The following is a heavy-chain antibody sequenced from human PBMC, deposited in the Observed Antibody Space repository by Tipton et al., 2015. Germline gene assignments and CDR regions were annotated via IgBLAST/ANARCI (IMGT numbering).Heavy chain of an antibody. Sequence: TLSLTCTVSGGAITSDGFYWSWIRQHPGKGLEWIGYIFYTGSTYYNPSFKSRATLSVDTSKNQFSLKLSSVTAADTAVYYCARDGYNSNFFDYWGQGTLVTVSS. CDR3: ARDGYNSNFFDY. J-gene: IGHJ4*02. CDR1: GGAITSDGFY. V-gene: IGHV4-31*03. CDR2: IFYTGST. D-gene: IGHD5-24*01.